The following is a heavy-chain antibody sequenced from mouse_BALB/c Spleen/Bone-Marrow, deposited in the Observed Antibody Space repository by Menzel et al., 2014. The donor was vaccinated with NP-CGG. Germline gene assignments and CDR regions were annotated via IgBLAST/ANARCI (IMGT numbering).Heavy chain of an antibody. D-gene: IGHD3-1*01. Sequence: LVESGAELVRPGASVKVSCKASGYAFTNYLIEWVKQRPGQGLEWIGVINPGSGGANYNEKFKGKATLTADKSSSTAYMQLSSLTSDDSAVYFCARQLGPPYAMDYWGQGTSVTVSS. CDR2: INPGSGGA. CDR3: ARQLGPPYAMDY. CDR1: GYAFTNYL. V-gene: IGHV1-54*01. J-gene: IGHJ4*01.